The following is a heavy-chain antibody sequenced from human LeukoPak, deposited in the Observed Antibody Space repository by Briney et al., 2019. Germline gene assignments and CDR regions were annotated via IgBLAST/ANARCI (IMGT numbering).Heavy chain of an antibody. CDR2: IKEDGSEK. CDR3: ARDRAYQNYDLLTGYYYYYGLDV. Sequence: PGGSLRLSCAASGFTFSSQWMSWVRQAPGKGLEWVGNIKEDGSEKNYVDSVKGRFTISRDNAKNSLYLQMDSLRAGDTAVYFCARDRAYQNYDLLTGYYYYYGLDVWGQGTTVTVSS. CDR1: GFTFSSQW. D-gene: IGHD3-9*01. V-gene: IGHV3-7*01. J-gene: IGHJ6*02.